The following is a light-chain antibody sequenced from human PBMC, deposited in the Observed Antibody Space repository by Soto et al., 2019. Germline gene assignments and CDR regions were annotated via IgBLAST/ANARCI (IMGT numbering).Light chain of an antibody. CDR2: GAS. Sequence: DIQMTQSPSSLSASVGDRVTITCRASQDISNYLVWFQQKPGKAPKPLIYGASSLKSGVPLKFSDSGFGTEFTLTITSLQPEDFATYYCQQYNTYPWTFGQGTKVEIK. V-gene: IGKV1-16*02. J-gene: IGKJ1*01. CDR1: QDISNY. CDR3: QQYNTYPWT.